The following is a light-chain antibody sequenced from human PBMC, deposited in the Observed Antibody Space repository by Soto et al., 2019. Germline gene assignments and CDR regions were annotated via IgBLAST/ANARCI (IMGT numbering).Light chain of an antibody. Sequence: EIVLTQSPCNLSLSPGETASLSCRASQSAGNFLAWYQQKPGQAPRLLIYYISTRATGIPARFSGSGSGTEFTLTISSLQSEDFAVYYCQQYHNWPAFGQGTKVDI. CDR1: QSAGNF. CDR3: QQYHNWPA. CDR2: YIS. J-gene: IGKJ1*01. V-gene: IGKV3D-15*01.